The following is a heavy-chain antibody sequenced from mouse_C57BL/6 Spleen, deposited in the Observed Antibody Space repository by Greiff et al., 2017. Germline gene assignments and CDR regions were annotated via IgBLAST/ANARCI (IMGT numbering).Heavy chain of an antibody. CDR3: ARTDYGSSYVVFAY. D-gene: IGHD1-1*01. CDR1: GYTFTSYW. Sequence: VQLQQPGAELVKPGASVKMSCKASGYTFTSYWITWVKQRPGQGLEWIGDIYPGSGSTNYNEKFKSKATLTVDTSSSTAYMQLSSLTSEDSAVYYGARTDYGSSYVVFAYWGQGTLVTVSA. CDR2: IYPGSGST. J-gene: IGHJ3*01. V-gene: IGHV1-55*01.